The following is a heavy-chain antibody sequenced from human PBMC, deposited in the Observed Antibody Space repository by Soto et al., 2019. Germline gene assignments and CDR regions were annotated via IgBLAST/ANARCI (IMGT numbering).Heavy chain of an antibody. V-gene: IGHV3-53*01. CDR2: IYSGGST. Sequence: GGALRVSCAASGFTFSSYAMSWVRQAPGKGLEWVSVIYSGGSTDYADSVKGRFTISRDNSKNTLYLEMNSLRAEDTAVYYCAREVPPKPLDYWGQGTLVTVSS. CDR3: AREVPPKPLDY. CDR1: GFTFSSYA. J-gene: IGHJ4*02.